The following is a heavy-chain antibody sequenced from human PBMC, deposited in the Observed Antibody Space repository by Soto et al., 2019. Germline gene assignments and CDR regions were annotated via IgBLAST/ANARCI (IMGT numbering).Heavy chain of an antibody. CDR3: ARGEWFLRGYGMDV. Sequence: QVQLQESGPGLVKPSETLSLTCTVSGDSVTTAYWSWIRRPPGKSLEYIGFIYNGGSPNYNPSLGSRVTISPDTSKNQFSLKLSSVTAADTAVYYCARGEWFLRGYGMDVWGRGTTVTVS. V-gene: IGHV4-59*02. CDR2: IYNGGSP. D-gene: IGHD3-3*01. J-gene: IGHJ6*02. CDR1: GDSVTTAY.